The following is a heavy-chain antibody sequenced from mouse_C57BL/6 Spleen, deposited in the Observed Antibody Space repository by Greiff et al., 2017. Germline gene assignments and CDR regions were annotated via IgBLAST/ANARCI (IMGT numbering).Heavy chain of an antibody. D-gene: IGHD2-3*01. V-gene: IGHV1-52*01. Sequence: QVHVKQPGAELVRPGSSVKLSCKASGYTFTSYWMHWVKQRPIQGLEWIGNIDPSDSETHYNQKFKDKATLTVDKSSSTAYMQLSSLTSEDSAVYYCARGIYDGFDVWGTGTTVTVSS. J-gene: IGHJ1*03. CDR3: ARGIYDGFDV. CDR2: IDPSDSET. CDR1: GYTFTSYW.